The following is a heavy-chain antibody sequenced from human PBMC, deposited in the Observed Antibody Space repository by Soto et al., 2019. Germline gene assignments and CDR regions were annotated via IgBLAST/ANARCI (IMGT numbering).Heavy chain of an antibody. V-gene: IGHV3-23*01. D-gene: IGHD2-15*01. CDR1: GFTFSYYG. Sequence: HPGGSLRLSCEASGFTFSYYGLTWVRQAPGRGLEWVSSIGRRGDAPSYADSVRGRFSISRDNSRNTLSLQMNSLRAEDTATYYCAKARCSGNSCYVPDYWGHGSLVTVSS. CDR3: AKARCSGNSCYVPDY. J-gene: IGHJ4*01. CDR2: IGRRGDAP.